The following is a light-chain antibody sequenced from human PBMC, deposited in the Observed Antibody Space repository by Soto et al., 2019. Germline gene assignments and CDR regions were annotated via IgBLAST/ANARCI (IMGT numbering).Light chain of an antibody. CDR1: QSVSSSY. V-gene: IGKV3-20*01. J-gene: IGKJ1*01. Sequence: IVLTQSPGTLSLSPGERATLSCRASQSVSSSYLARYQQKPGQAPRRLIYAASTRATGIPDRFSGSGSGTDFTLTISGVEPEDFAVYYCQQYGSSWTFGQGTKVDIK. CDR2: AAS. CDR3: QQYGSSWT.